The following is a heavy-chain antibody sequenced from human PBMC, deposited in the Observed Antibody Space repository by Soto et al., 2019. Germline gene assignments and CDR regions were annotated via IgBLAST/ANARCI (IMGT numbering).Heavy chain of an antibody. CDR3: ASERLCGADCYFFDN. Sequence: GGSLNLSCAASVFTLRNYEMNWVRHAPVKGLEWISKISGSNNNIYYADSVRGRFTISRDNAKNSLYLQMNSLRAEDTAIYYCASERLCGADCYFFDNWGQGTTVTVSS. J-gene: IGHJ3*02. CDR1: VFTLRNYE. D-gene: IGHD2-21*02. CDR2: ISGSNNNI. V-gene: IGHV3-48*03.